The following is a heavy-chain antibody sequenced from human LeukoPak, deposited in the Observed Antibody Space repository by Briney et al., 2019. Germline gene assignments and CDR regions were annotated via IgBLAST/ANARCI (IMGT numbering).Heavy chain of an antibody. CDR1: GFTFDDYA. J-gene: IGHJ3*02. CDR2: ISWNSGSI. D-gene: IGHD1-26*01. V-gene: IGHV3-9*03. Sequence: GGSLRLSCAASGFTFDDYAMHWVRQAPGKGLEWVSGISWNSGSIGYADSVKGRFTISRDNAKNSLYLQMNSLRAEDMALYYCAKDMAYSGIISGAFDIWGQGTMVTVSS. CDR3: AKDMAYSGIISGAFDI.